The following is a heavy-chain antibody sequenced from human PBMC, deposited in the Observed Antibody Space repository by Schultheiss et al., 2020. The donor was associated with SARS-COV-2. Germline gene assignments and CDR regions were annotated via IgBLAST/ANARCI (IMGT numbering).Heavy chain of an antibody. D-gene: IGHD5-12*01. V-gene: IGHV3-23*01. CDR1: GFTFSTYS. CDR2: ISGSGGST. CDR3: AKDLPVKWLGLDS. J-gene: IGHJ4*02. Sequence: GGSLRLSCAASGFTFSTYSMNWVRQAPGKGLEWVSGISGSGGSTDYADSVKGRFTISRDNYRDTVYLQMNSLNAGDTAVYYCAKDLPVKWLGLDSWGRGTLVTVSS.